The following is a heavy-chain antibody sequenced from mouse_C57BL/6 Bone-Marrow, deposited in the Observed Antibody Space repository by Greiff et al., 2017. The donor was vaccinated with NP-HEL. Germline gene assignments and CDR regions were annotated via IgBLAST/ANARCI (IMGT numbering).Heavy chain of an antibody. Sequence: EVQLQQSGAELVRPGASVKLSCTASGFNIKDDYMHWVKQRPDQGLEWIGWIDPENGDTEYASKFQGKATITADTSSNTAYLQLSSLTSEDTAVYYCTFPQYYFDYWGQGTTLTVSS. CDR2: IDPENGDT. D-gene: IGHD3-2*02. V-gene: IGHV14-4*01. J-gene: IGHJ2*01. CDR1: GFNIKDDY. CDR3: TFPQYYFDY.